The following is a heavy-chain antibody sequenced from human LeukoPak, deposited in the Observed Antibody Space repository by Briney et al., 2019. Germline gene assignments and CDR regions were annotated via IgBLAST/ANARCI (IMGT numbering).Heavy chain of an antibody. CDR1: GGTFSSYA. V-gene: IGHV1-69*13. CDR2: IIPIFDTA. Sequence: ASVKVSCKASGGTFSSYAISWVRQVPGQGLEWMGGIIPIFDTAKYAQKFQGRVTITADESTSKAYMELSSLRSEDTAVYYCVRVIRSGLFGGIDIWGPGTMVTVSS. D-gene: IGHD4-23*01. J-gene: IGHJ3*02. CDR3: VRVIRSGLFGGIDI.